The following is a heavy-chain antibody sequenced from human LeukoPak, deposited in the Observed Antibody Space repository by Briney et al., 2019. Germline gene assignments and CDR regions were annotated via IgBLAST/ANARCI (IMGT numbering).Heavy chain of an antibody. D-gene: IGHD5-18*01. CDR1: GGTVSSYA. CDR2: IIPIFGTA. Sequence: GASVKVSCKASGGTVSSYAISWVRQAPGQGLEWMGGIIPIFGTANYAQKFQGRVTITTDESTSTAYMELSSLRSEDTAVYYCAAGRGYSYGSPDYWGQGTLVTVSS. J-gene: IGHJ4*02. CDR3: AAGRGYSYGSPDY. V-gene: IGHV1-69*05.